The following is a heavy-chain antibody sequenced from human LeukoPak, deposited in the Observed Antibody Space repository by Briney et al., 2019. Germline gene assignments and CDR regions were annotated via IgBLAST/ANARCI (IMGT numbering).Heavy chain of an antibody. CDR3: ARDYYDSSGYGSN. Sequence: SETLSLTCTVAGGSISSYYWSWIRQPAGKGLEWVGRIYTSGSTNYNTSLKRRGTMSVDTSKNQFSLKLSSVTAADTAVYYCARDYYDSSGYGSNWGQGTLVTVSS. CDR1: GGSISSYY. CDR2: IYTSGST. J-gene: IGHJ4*02. V-gene: IGHV4-4*07. D-gene: IGHD3-22*01.